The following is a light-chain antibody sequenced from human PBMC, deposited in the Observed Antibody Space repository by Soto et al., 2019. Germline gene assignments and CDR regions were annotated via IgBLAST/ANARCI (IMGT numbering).Light chain of an antibody. J-gene: IGKJ2*01. CDR2: GSS. CDR3: LQHNSYPYI. Sequence: DLQMTQSPSAMSASVGDRVTITCRASQGIGTFLAWFQQKPGKAPKRLIYGSSTLHPGVPSRFSGRGSGTEFTLTISSLQPEDFGTYYCLQHNSYPYIFGQGTKLEIK. V-gene: IGKV1-17*03. CDR1: QGIGTF.